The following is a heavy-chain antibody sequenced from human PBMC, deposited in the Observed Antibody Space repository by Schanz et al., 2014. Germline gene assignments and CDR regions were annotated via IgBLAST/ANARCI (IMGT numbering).Heavy chain of an antibody. V-gene: IGHV1-18*04. Sequence: QGQLVQSGAEVKKPGASVKVSCKASGYTFTSYYMHWVRQAPGQGLEWMGWISVYHGHTNYAEKVHGRVTMTTDTSTSTAYMELRSLISDDTAVYYCARETTIITGGACDVWGQGTMVTVSS. CDR1: GYTFTSYY. D-gene: IGHD3-9*01. CDR2: ISVYHGHT. J-gene: IGHJ3*01. CDR3: ARETTIITGGACDV.